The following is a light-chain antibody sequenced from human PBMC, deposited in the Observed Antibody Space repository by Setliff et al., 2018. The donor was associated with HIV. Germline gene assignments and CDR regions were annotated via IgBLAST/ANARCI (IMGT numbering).Light chain of an antibody. CDR2: EVK. J-gene: IGLJ1*01. Sequence: QFALAQPASVSGSPGQAITISCTGNNSDIGTYDLVSWYQQHPGRAPKLTIFEVKRRPSGVSNRFSGSKSGNTASLTISGLQAEDEATYFCSSYTGSDTFDVFGTGTKSPS. CDR3: SSYTGSDTFDV. CDR1: NSDIGTYDL. V-gene: IGLV2-23*02.